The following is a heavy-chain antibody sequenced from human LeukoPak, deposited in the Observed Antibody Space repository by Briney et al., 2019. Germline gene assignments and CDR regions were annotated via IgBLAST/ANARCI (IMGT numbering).Heavy chain of an antibody. D-gene: IGHD1-1*01. J-gene: IGHJ4*02. CDR2: ISSSSSYI. Sequence: GGSLRLSCAASGFTFSSYSMNWVRQAPGKGLEWVSPISSSSSYIYYADSVKGRFTISRDNAKNSLYLQMNSLRAEDTAVYYCARAPGYGAAYYFDYWGQGTLVTVSS. CDR1: GFTFSSYS. V-gene: IGHV3-21*01. CDR3: ARAPGYGAAYYFDY.